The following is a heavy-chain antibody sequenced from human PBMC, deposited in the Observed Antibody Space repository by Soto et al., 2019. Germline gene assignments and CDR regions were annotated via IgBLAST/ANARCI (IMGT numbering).Heavy chain of an antibody. Sequence: QVHLVQSGAEVKKHGASVKVSCKASNETLTTYGISWVRQAPGQGLEWMGWVSGYSGHSSSAQEVQDRVIMTTDTATITAYLELRSLTSDDSAVYFCARDSSASGYYYGRDVWGQGTAVTVSS. D-gene: IGHD6-19*01. J-gene: IGHJ6*02. CDR2: VSGYSGHS. V-gene: IGHV1-18*01. CDR1: NETLTTYG. CDR3: ARDSSASGYYYGRDV.